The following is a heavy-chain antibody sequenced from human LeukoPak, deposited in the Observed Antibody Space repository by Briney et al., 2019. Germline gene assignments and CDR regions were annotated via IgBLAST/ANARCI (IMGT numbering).Heavy chain of an antibody. CDR2: IYYSGST. V-gene: IGHV4-59*01. Sequence: SETLSLTCTVSGGSISNYYWNWIRQPPGKGLEWIGYIYYSGSTNYNPSLKSRVTISVDTSKNQFSLKLSSVTAADTAVYYCARSPSYYYMDVWGKGTTVTISS. CDR1: GGSISNYY. CDR3: ARSPSYYYMDV. J-gene: IGHJ6*03.